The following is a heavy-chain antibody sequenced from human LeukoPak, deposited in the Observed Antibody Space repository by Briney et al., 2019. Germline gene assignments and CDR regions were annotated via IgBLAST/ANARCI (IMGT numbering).Heavy chain of an antibody. Sequence: ASVKVSCKASGYTFTGYYMHWVRQAPGQGLEWMGWINPNSGGTNYAQKFQGRVTMTRDTPISTAYMELSRLRSDDTAVYYCARRKGSTNYYYYGMDVWGQGTTVTVSS. CDR1: GYTFTGYY. CDR2: INPNSGGT. V-gene: IGHV1-2*02. CDR3: ARRKGSTNYYYYGMDV. J-gene: IGHJ6*02.